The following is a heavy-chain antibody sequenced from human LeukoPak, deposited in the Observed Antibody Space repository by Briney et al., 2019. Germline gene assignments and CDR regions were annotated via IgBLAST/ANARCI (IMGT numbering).Heavy chain of an antibody. Sequence: SETLSLTCTVSGGSISSYYWSWIRQPPGKGLEWIGYISDSGGTYYNPSLTSRLTISIDRSKKQFSLKLSSVTAADTAVYYCARVDGGDFWSGPNWFDPWGQGTLVTVSS. CDR1: GGSISSYY. CDR3: ARVDGGDFWSGPNWFDP. CDR2: ISDSGGT. D-gene: IGHD3-3*01. J-gene: IGHJ5*02. V-gene: IGHV4-59*12.